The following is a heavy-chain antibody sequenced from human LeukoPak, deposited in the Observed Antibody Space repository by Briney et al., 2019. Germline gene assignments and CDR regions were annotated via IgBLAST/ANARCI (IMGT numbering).Heavy chain of an antibody. CDR3: AKERAGYTNPYYFDY. Sequence: GSLLLSCVASGFIFNDSHMSWVRPAPGKGLEWVSTISGSGANTYYADSVRGRFTISRDNSKNTLYLHMNSLRAEDTAVYYCAKERAGYTNPYYFDYWGQGTLVTVSS. D-gene: IGHD3-16*02. V-gene: IGHV3-23*01. CDR1: GFIFNDSH. J-gene: IGHJ4*02. CDR2: ISGSGANT.